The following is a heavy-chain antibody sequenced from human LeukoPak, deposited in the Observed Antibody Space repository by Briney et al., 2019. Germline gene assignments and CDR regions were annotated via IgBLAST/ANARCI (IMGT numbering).Heavy chain of an antibody. CDR3: AKDRGWYFDY. CDR2: ISSSSSYI. V-gene: IGHV3-21*01. D-gene: IGHD3-10*01. J-gene: IGHJ4*02. Sequence: GGSLRLSCAASGFTFSSYSMNWVRQAPGKGLEWVSSISSSSSYIYYADSVKGRFTISRDNSKNTLYLQMNSLRAEDTAVYYCAKDRGWYFDYWGQGTLVTVSS. CDR1: GFTFSSYS.